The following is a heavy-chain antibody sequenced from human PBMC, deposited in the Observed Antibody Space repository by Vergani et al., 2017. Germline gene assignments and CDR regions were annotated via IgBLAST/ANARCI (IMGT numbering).Heavy chain of an antibody. Sequence: QVQLQESGPGLVKPSQTLSLTCTVSGGSISSGDYYWSWIRQPPGKGLEWVGYIYYSGSTYYNPSLKSRVIISVDTSKNQFSLKLSSVTAADTAVYYCAREGGYYGSEPRFDPWGQGTLVTVSS. D-gene: IGHD3-10*01. CDR2: IYYSGST. V-gene: IGHV4-30-4*01. CDR3: AREGGYYGSEPRFDP. CDR1: GGSISSGDYY. J-gene: IGHJ5*02.